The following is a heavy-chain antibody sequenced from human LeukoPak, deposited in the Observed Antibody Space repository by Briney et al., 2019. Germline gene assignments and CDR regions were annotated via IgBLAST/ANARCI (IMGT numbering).Heavy chain of an antibody. V-gene: IGHV3-53*01. J-gene: IGHJ3*02. CDR2: IYSGGST. CDR1: GFTFSTYS. Sequence: PGGSLRLSCAASGFTFSTYSMNWVRQAPGKGLEWVSVIYSGGSTYYADSVKGRFTISRDNSKNTLYLQMNSLRAEDTAVYYCGTSGYSGSYYSRAFDIWGQGTMVTVSS. CDR3: GTSGYSGSYYSRAFDI. D-gene: IGHD1-26*01.